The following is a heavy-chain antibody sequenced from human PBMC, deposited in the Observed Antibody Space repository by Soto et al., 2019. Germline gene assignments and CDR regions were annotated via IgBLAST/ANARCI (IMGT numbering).Heavy chain of an antibody. J-gene: IGHJ3*02. CDR3: ARDWAPYYYDSSGPHNDAFDI. Sequence: SVKVSCKASGGTFSSYTISWVRQAPGQGLEWMGRIIPILGNTNYAQKFQGRVTMTADKSTSTAYMELRSLRSDDTAVYYCARDWAPYYYDSSGPHNDAFDIWGQGTMVTVSS. CDR1: GGTFSSYT. CDR2: IIPILGNT. D-gene: IGHD3-22*01. V-gene: IGHV1-69*08.